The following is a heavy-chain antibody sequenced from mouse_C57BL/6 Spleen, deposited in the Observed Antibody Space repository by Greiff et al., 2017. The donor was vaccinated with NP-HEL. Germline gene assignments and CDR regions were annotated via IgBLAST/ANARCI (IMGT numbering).Heavy chain of an antibody. CDR1: GYAFSSSW. CDR2: IYPGDGDT. CDR3: ARSNYYGSSFYAMDY. D-gene: IGHD1-1*01. J-gene: IGHJ4*01. Sequence: QVQLKESGPELVKPGASVKISCKASGYAFSSSWMNWVKQRPGKGLEWIGRIYPGDGDTNYNGKVKGKATLTADKSSSTAYMQLSSLTSEDSAVYFCARSNYYGSSFYAMDYWGQGTSVTVSS. V-gene: IGHV1-82*01.